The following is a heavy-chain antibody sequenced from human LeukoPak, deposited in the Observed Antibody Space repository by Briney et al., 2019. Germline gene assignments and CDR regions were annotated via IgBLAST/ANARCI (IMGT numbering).Heavy chain of an antibody. Sequence: GGSLRLSCAASGFTFSSYSMNWVRQAPGKGLEWVSYISSSSSTIYYADSVKGRFTISRDNAKNSLYLQMNSLRDEDTAVYYCARAAAAASRYYFDYWGQGTLATVSS. CDR3: ARAAAAASRYYFDY. V-gene: IGHV3-48*02. CDR2: ISSSSSTI. D-gene: IGHD6-13*01. CDR1: GFTFSSYS. J-gene: IGHJ4*02.